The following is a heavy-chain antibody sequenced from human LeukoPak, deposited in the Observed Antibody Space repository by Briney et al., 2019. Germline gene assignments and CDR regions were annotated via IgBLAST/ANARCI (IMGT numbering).Heavy chain of an antibody. V-gene: IGHV3-23*01. CDR3: AKDDDYSNPYYFDY. CDR1: GFTLSNYG. CDR2: ISGSGGST. J-gene: IGHJ4*02. Sequence: GGSLRLSCAASGFTLSNYGMHWVRQAPGKGLEWVSAISGSGGSTYYADSVKGRFTISRDNSKNTLYLQMNSLRAEDTAVYYCAKDDDYSNPYYFDYWGQGTLVTVSS. D-gene: IGHD4-11*01.